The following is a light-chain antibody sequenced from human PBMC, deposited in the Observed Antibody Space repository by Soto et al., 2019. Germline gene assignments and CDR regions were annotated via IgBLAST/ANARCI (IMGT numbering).Light chain of an antibody. CDR2: GAS. V-gene: IGKV3-20*01. CDR3: QQYGSSPFG. J-gene: IGKJ4*01. CDR1: QSVSSSY. Sequence: EIVLTQSPGTLSLSPGERATLSCRASQSVSSSYLAWYQQKPGQAPRLLIYGASSRATGIPDRFSGSGSGTDFTLTIRRLEPEDFAVYYCQQYGSSPFGFGGGTKVEIK.